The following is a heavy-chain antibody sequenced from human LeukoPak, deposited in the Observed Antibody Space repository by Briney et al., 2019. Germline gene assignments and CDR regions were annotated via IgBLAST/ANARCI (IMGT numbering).Heavy chain of an antibody. CDR3: ARWADDSGIYYIAS. J-gene: IGHJ5*02. D-gene: IGHD3-10*01. Sequence: GGSLRLSCAASGFTYTNYWMAWVRQAPGKGLQWVASIKQDGSAEYYVDSVKGRFTISRDNAKNSHYLQMNSLRVEDMAVYYCARWADDSGIYYIASWGQGTLVTVSS. V-gene: IGHV3-7*01. CDR2: IKQDGSAE. CDR1: GFTYTNYW.